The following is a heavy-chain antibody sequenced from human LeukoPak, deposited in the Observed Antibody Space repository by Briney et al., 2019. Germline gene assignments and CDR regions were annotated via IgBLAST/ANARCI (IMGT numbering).Heavy chain of an antibody. J-gene: IGHJ4*02. Sequence: SVKVSCKASGGTFSSYAISWVRQAPGQGLEGLGRIIPIFGTANYAQKFQGRVTITTDESTSTAYMELSSLRSEDTAVYYCARLAAAAPGFDYWGQGTLVTVSS. D-gene: IGHD6-13*01. CDR2: IIPIFGTA. CDR1: GGTFSSYA. CDR3: ARLAAAAPGFDY. V-gene: IGHV1-69*05.